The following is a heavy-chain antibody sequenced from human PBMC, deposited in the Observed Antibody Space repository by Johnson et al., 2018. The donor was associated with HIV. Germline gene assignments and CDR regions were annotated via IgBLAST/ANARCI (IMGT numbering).Heavy chain of an antibody. D-gene: IGHD6-13*01. J-gene: IGHJ3*02. CDR1: GFTFDDYA. CDR2: ISGSGGST. CDR3: ARQQPSSVKGAFDI. Sequence: VQLVESGGGVVQPGRSLRLSCAASGFTFDDYAMHWVRQAPGKGLEWVSAISGSGGSTYYADSVKGRFTISRDNSKNTLYLQMNSLRAEDTAVYYCARQQPSSVKGAFDIWGQGTMVTVSS. V-gene: IGHV3-23*04.